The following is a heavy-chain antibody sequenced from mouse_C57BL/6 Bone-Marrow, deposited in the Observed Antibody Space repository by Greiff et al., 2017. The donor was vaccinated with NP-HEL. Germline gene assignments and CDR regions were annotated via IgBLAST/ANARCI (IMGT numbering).Heavy chain of an antibody. V-gene: IGHV1-64*01. CDR3: ARLRRRGYAMDY. D-gene: IGHD2-12*01. J-gene: IGHJ4*01. CDR2: IHPNSGST. Sequence: VQLQQPGAELVKPGASVKLSCKASGYTFTSYWMHWVKQRPGQGLEWIGMIHPNSGSTNYNEKLKSKATLTVDKSSSTAYMQLSSLTSEDSAVYYCARLRRRGYAMDYWGQGTSVTVSS. CDR1: GYTFTSYW.